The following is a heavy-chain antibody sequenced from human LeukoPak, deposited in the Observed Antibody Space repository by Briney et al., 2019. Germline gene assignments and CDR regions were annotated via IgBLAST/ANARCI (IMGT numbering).Heavy chain of an antibody. CDR2: ITAYNGNT. CDR1: GYTFTSYV. J-gene: IGHJ4*02. CDR3: ARTKPRGWDIAVADDFDY. D-gene: IGHD6-19*01. Sequence: ASVKVFCKASGYTFTSYVISWLLQAPGQGLDWMGWITAYNGNTNYAQKLQGSVTMTTDISTSTAYMELRSLGSDDTAVYYCARTKPRGWDIAVADDFDYWGQGTLVTVSS. V-gene: IGHV1-18*04.